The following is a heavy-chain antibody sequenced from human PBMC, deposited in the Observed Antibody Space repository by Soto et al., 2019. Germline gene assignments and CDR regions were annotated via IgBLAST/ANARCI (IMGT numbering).Heavy chain of an antibody. D-gene: IGHD1-7*01. CDR2: INHSGST. Sequence: PSETLSLTCAVYGGSFSGYYWSWIRQPPGKGPEWIGEINHSGSTNYNPSLKSRVTISVDTSKNQFSLKLSSVTAADTAVYYCARGLDNWNYGKGYMDVWGKGTTVTVSS. CDR1: GGSFSGYY. V-gene: IGHV4-34*01. CDR3: ARGLDNWNYGKGYMDV. J-gene: IGHJ6*03.